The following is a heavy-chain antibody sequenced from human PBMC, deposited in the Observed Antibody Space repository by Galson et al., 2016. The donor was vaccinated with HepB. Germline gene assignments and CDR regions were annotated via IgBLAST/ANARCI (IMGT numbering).Heavy chain of an antibody. Sequence: SLRLSCAASGFTFSSYAMSWVRQAPGKGLEWVPSISGGSGGTFYVDSVKGRFTISRDNPKNTMYLQMNSLRAEDTAVYYCAKGGIYNDLSVWGQGILVTVSS. CDR1: GFTFSSYA. CDR2: ISGGSGGT. CDR3: AKGGIYNDLSV. J-gene: IGHJ4*02. V-gene: IGHV3-23*01. D-gene: IGHD5-24*01.